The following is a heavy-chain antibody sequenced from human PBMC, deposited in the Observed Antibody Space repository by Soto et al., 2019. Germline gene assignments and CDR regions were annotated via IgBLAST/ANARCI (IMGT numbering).Heavy chain of an antibody. J-gene: IGHJ5*02. V-gene: IGHV4-38-2*01. CDR2: IYHSGTT. Sequence: SDTLSLTCVFSGSSISTDVYWGWVREAPGKALEWIGSIYHSGTTYYNPSLRSRLTISVDTSNNQFSLLLRSVTAADTAVYHCARIGRESTTFYSSFDAWGQGSRVTVSS. D-gene: IGHD3-9*01. CDR1: GSSISTDVY. CDR3: ARIGRESTTFYSSFDA.